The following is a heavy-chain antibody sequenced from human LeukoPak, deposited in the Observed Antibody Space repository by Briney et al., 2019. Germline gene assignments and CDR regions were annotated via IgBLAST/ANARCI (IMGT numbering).Heavy chain of an antibody. V-gene: IGHV3-48*03. CDR2: ISSSGSTI. J-gene: IGHJ6*02. D-gene: IGHD6-19*01. CDR1: GFTFSSYE. Sequence: GGSLRLSCAASGFTFSSYEMNWVRQAPGKGLEWVSYISSSGSTIYYADSVKGRFTISRDNAKNSLYLQMNSLRAEDTAVYYCARDEWGRFVAVAGHRYYGMDVWGQGTTVTVSS. CDR3: ARDEWGRFVAVAGHRYYGMDV.